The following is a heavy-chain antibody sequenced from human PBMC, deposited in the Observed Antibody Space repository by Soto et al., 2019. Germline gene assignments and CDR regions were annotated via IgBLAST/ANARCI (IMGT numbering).Heavy chain of an antibody. Sequence: GGSLRLSCAAAGFTFSGYAMTWVRQAPGKGLEWVSTAGATGRTTYYADSVKGRFTVSRDNSKNTLDLQMSSLRVEDTAVYYCATVHNTSRSFDYWGQGTLVTVSS. V-gene: IGHV3-23*01. J-gene: IGHJ4*02. D-gene: IGHD1-20*01. CDR2: AGATGRTT. CDR1: GFTFSGYA. CDR3: ATVHNTSRSFDY.